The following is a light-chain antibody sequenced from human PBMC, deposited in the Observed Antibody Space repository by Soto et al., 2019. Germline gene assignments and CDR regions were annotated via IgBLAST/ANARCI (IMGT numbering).Light chain of an antibody. J-gene: IGKJ1*01. Sequence: EIVLTQSPGTLSLFPGDRATLSCRASQIVSNTYVAWYQHKPGQAPRLLIYGASGRATGIPDRFSGSRSGTDFTLTISRLEPEDFAIYYCQQYVTSAPWTFGQGTKVEVK. CDR1: QIVSNTY. CDR3: QQYVTSAPWT. V-gene: IGKV3-20*01. CDR2: GAS.